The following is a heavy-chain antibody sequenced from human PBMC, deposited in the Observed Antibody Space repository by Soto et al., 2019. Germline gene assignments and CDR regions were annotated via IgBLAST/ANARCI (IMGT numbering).Heavy chain of an antibody. CDR1: GYTFTTYA. CDR2: INAGNGNT. J-gene: IGHJ4*02. Sequence: ASVKVSFKASGYTFTTYAMHWVRQAPGQRLEWMGWINAGNGNTKYSQKIQGRVNINRDTSASTAYMELSSLRSEDTAVYYCARGSPLWGDYWGQGTLVTVSS. CDR3: ARGSPLWGDY. V-gene: IGHV1-3*01. D-gene: IGHD3-16*01.